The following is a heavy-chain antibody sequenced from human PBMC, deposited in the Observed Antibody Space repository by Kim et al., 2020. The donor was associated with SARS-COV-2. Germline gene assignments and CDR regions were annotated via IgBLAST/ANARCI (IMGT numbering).Heavy chain of an antibody. CDR2: DGSEK. D-gene: IGHD1-26*01. Sequence: DGSEKYYVDSVKGRFTIPRDNAKNSLYLQMNSLRAEDTAVYYCAREWAAWGQGTLVTVSS. J-gene: IGHJ4*02. CDR3: AREWAA. V-gene: IGHV3-7*01.